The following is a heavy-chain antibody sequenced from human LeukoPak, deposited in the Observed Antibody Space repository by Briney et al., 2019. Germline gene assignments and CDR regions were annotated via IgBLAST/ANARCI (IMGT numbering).Heavy chain of an antibody. CDR3: ARAVYYYDSSGSEYFQH. D-gene: IGHD3-22*01. CDR1: GYTFTSYY. J-gene: IGHJ1*01. Sequence: ASVKVSCKASGYTFTSYYMHWVRQAPGQGLEWMGIINPSGGSTSYAQKFQGRVTMTRDMSTSTVYMELSSLRSEDTAVYYCARAVYYYDSSGSEYFQHWGQGTLVTVSS. V-gene: IGHV1-46*01. CDR2: INPSGGST.